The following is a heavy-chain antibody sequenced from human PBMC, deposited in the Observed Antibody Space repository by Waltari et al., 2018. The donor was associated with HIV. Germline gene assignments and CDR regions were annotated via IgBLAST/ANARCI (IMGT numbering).Heavy chain of an antibody. Sequence: QVLLVQSGAGVKKPGASLKVSCKASGYRFTDYYIHWVRQAPGQGLEWRGWIKPSTGYRRYAQRFRGRVTITRDQSIDPVYLKLSRLRSDGPAPYYFARETRFDGDYFQYCDVWGQGALVTFSS. CDR2: IKPSTGYR. D-gene: IGHD4-17*01. J-gene: IGHJ4*02. CDR1: GYRFTDYY. V-gene: IGHV1-2*02. CDR3: ARETRFDGDYFQYCDV.